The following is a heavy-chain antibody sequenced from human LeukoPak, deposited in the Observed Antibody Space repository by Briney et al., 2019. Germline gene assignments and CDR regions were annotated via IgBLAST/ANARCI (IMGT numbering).Heavy chain of an antibody. D-gene: IGHD1-7*01. CDR1: GFTFTNYW. J-gene: IGHJ3*02. CDR2: INQDGGTE. Sequence: GGSLRLSRAAYGFTFTNYWLTWVRQAPGKGLEWVANINQDGGTEYYVDSMKGRFTISRDNAKNSLDLQMNSLRADDTAVYYCGRDFGLTGTKRSFDIWGQGTMVTVSS. V-gene: IGHV3-7*03. CDR3: GRDFGLTGTKRSFDI.